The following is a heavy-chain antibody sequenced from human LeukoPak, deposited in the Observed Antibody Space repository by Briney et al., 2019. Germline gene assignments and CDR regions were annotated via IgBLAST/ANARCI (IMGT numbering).Heavy chain of an antibody. CDR3: AKAKWLVRGDYFDY. D-gene: IGHD6-19*01. J-gene: IGHJ4*02. CDR2: ISWNSGSI. V-gene: IGHV3-9*01. Sequence: GGSLRLSCAASGFTFDDYAMHWVRQAPGKGLEWVSGISWNSGSIGYADSVKGRFTISRDNAKNSLYLLMNSLRAEDTALYYCAKAKWLVRGDYFDYWGQGTLVTVSS. CDR1: GFTFDDYA.